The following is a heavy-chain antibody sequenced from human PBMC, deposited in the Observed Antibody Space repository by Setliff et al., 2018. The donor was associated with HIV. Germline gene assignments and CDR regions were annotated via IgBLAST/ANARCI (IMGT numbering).Heavy chain of an antibody. CDR2: ISAYTGNA. CDR1: GYTFSDYG. J-gene: IGHJ6*03. V-gene: IGHV1-18*01. Sequence: ASVKVSCKASGYTFSDYGVTWMRQAPGQGLEWVGWISAYTGNANYTQGRVTMTTDISTSTAYMELRSLRSADSAVYYCARVPVNNYYYYMDVWGKGTTVTVS. CDR3: ARVPVNNYYYYMDV.